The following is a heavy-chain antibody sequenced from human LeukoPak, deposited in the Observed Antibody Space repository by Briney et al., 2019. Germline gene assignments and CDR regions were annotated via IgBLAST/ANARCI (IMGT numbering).Heavy chain of an antibody. D-gene: IGHD3-10*01. J-gene: IGHJ4*02. V-gene: IGHV1-8*01. Sequence: ASVKVSCKASGYTFTSYDINWVRQATGQGLEWMGWMNPNSGNTGYAQKFQGRVTMTRNTSISTAYMELSSLRSEDTAVCYCASEAWFGGYYFDYWGQGTLVTVSS. CDR2: MNPNSGNT. CDR3: ASEAWFGGYYFDY. CDR1: GYTFTSYD.